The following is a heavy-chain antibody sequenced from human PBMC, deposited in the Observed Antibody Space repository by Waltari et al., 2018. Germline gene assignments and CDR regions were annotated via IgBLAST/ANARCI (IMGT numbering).Heavy chain of an antibody. CDR3: ATVYDFWNGYGGMDV. D-gene: IGHD3-3*01. CDR1: GFTFSSFA. CDR2: ISNSGGNA. V-gene: IGHV3-23*01. J-gene: IGHJ6*02. Sequence: EVQLLESGGGLVQPGGSLRLSCAASGFTFSSFAMTWVRQAPGKGLEWVSAISNSGGNAYYAASVKGRFTISRDNSKSTLYLQMNSLRAEDTAVYYCATVYDFWNGYGGMDVWGQGTTVTVSS.